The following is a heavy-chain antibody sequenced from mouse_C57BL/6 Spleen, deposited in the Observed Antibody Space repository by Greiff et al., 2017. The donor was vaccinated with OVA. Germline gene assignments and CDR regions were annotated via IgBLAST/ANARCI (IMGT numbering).Heavy chain of an antibody. D-gene: IGHD1-1*01. Sequence: VQLQQSGAELARPGASVKLSCKASGYTFTSYGISWVKQRTGQGLEWIGEIYPRSGNTYYNEKFKGKATLTADKSSSTAYMELRSLTSADSAVYFCARRKIITTVVAYYYYAMDYWGQGTSVTVSS. CDR1: GYTFTSYG. CDR3: ARRKIITTVVAYYYYAMDY. J-gene: IGHJ4*01. V-gene: IGHV1-81*01. CDR2: IYPRSGNT.